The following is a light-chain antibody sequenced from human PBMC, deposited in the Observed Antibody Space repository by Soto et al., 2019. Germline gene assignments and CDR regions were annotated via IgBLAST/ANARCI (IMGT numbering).Light chain of an antibody. CDR3: QSYDSSLNRV. J-gene: IGLJ1*01. CDR2: GDN. V-gene: IGLV1-40*01. Sequence: QSALTQPASVSGSPGQSITISCTGSSSNIGANYDVHWYRQLPGTAPKLLIYGDNNRPSGVPDRFSGSKSGTSASLAITGLQAEDEAEYYCQSYDSSLNRVFGTGTKSPS. CDR1: SSNIGANYD.